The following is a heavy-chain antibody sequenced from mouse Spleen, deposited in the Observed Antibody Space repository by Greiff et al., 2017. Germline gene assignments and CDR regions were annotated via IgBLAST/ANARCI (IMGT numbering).Heavy chain of an antibody. CDR3: ARNWRGTWYFDV. V-gene: IGHV2-2*01. CDR1: GFSLTSYG. D-gene: IGHD2-14*01. CDR2: IWSGGST. J-gene: IGHJ1*01. Sequence: VKVIESGPGLVQPSQSLSITCTVSGFSLTSYGVHWVRQSPGKGLEWLGVIWSGGSTDYNAAFISRLSISKDNSKSQVFFKMNSLQADDTAIYYCARNWRGTWYFDVWGAGTTVTVSS.